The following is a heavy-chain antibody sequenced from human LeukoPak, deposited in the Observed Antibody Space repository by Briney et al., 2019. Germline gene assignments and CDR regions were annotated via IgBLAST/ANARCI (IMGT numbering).Heavy chain of an antibody. CDR1: GFTFSDHY. V-gene: IGHV3-72*01. J-gene: IGHJ6*04. D-gene: IGHD2-2*01. CDR3: ARGYCSRTSCYLEYFYGMDV. Sequence: GGSLRLPCATSGFTFSDHYMDWVRQAPGKGLEWVGRSRNKANSYTTEYAASVKGRFTISRDDSKNSLYLQMNSLKTEDTAVYYCARGYCSRTSCYLEYFYGMDVWGKGTTVTVSS. CDR2: SRNKANSYTT.